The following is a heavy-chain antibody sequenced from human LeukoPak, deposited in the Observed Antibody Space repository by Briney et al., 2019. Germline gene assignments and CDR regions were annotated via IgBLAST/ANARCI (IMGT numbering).Heavy chain of an antibody. CDR2: ISGSGGST. J-gene: IGHJ5*02. Sequence: GSLRLSCAASGFTFCSYALSWVRQGPGKGLEWVSAISGSGGSTYYADSVKGRFTISRDNSKNTLYLQMNSLRAEDTAVYYCAKKGYCSSTSCSNWFDPWGQGTLVTVSS. CDR1: GFTFCSYA. D-gene: IGHD2-2*01. V-gene: IGHV3-23*01. CDR3: AKKGYCSSTSCSNWFDP.